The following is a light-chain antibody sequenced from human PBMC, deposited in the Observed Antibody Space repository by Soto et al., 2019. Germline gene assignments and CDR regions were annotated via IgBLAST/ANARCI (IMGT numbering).Light chain of an antibody. CDR2: AAS. J-gene: IGKJ1*01. CDR3: QQSYSTPPT. V-gene: IGKV1-39*01. CDR1: QSISSY. Sequence: DIQMTQSPSSLSASVGDRVTITCRASQSISSYLNWYQQKPGKTPKLLIYAASTLQSGVPSRFCGSGSWTEFPLTSSSMQPEEVATYYCQQSYSTPPTFGQGTKVEIK.